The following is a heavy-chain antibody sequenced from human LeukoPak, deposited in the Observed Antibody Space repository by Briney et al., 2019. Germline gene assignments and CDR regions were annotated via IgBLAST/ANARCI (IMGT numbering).Heavy chain of an antibody. CDR3: AFWGVGFGGVIVIPFDY. Sequence: PGGSLRLSCAASGFTFNNYAMTWVRQAPGKGLEWVSAITGSGDSTYYADSVKGRFTISRDNSKNTLYLQMNSLRAEDTAVYYCAFWGVGFGGVIVIPFDYWGQGTLVTVSS. D-gene: IGHD3-16*02. J-gene: IGHJ4*02. V-gene: IGHV3-23*01. CDR1: GFTFNNYA. CDR2: ITGSGDST.